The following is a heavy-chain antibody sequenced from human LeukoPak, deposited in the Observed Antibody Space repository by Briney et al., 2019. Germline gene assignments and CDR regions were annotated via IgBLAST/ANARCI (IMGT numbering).Heavy chain of an antibody. CDR1: GGSINSGRDY. CDR2: SHHSGST. CDR3: ARVADGLLDY. Sequence: SETLSLICTDSGGSINSGRDYWGWIRQSPGKDLEWIGSSHHSGSTYYNPSLKSRVTISLDTSKNQFSLKLTSVTAADTAVYYCARVADGLLDYWGQGTLVTVSS. V-gene: IGHV4-39*07. J-gene: IGHJ4*02. D-gene: IGHD5-24*01.